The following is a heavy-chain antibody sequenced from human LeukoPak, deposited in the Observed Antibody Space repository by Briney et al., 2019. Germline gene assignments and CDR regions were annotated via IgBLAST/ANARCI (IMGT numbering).Heavy chain of an antibody. D-gene: IGHD1-20*01. CDR1: GLIHSFYM. Sequence: GWSLRLSRTGCGLIHSFYMLNWLGPPRGKGLEGVSSISPSSSHIYYADSLKGRFTVSRDNAQSALFLQMNNLTAEDTAVYYCARDDNWNDKPFDLWGQGTLVTVSS. V-gene: IGHV3-21*01. CDR3: ARDDNWNDKPFDL. J-gene: IGHJ4*02. CDR2: ISPSSSHI.